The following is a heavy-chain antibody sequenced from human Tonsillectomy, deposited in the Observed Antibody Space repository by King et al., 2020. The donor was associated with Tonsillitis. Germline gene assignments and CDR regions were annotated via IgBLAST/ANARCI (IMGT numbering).Heavy chain of an antibody. J-gene: IGHJ4*02. V-gene: IGHV4-38-2*01. Sequence: QLQESGPGLVKPSETLSLTCAVSGYSISSGYYWGWIRQPPGKGLEWIGSIYHSGSTYYNPSLKSRVTISVDTSKNQFSLKLSSVTAADTAGYYCARGPPAIIVGAATPPPVRWGQGTLVTVSS. CDR3: ARGPPAIIVGAATPPPVR. CDR1: GYSISSGYY. D-gene: IGHD1-26*01. CDR2: IYHSGST.